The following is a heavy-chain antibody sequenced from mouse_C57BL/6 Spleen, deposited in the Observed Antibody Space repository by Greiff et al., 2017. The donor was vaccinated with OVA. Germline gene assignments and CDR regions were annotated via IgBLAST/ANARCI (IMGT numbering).Heavy chain of an antibody. CDR2: ISDGGSYT. CDR3: ARGLITTVVAYYFDY. CDR1: GFTFSSYA. D-gene: IGHD1-1*01. J-gene: IGHJ2*01. Sequence: EVQLVESGGGLVKPGGSLKLSCAASGFTFSSYAMSWVRQTPEKRLEWVATISDGGSYTYYPDNVKGRFTISRDNAKNNLYLQMSHLKSEDTAMYYCARGLITTVVAYYFDYWGQGTTLTVSS. V-gene: IGHV5-4*01.